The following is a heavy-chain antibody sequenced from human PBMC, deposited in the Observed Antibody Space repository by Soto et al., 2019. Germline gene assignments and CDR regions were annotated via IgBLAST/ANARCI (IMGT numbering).Heavy chain of an antibody. J-gene: IGHJ4*02. CDR1: GGSISSGGYY. CDR2: IYYSGST. D-gene: IGHD3-9*01. Sequence: SETLSLTCTVSGGSISSGGYYWSWIRQHPGKGLEWIGYIYYSGSTYYNPSLKSRVTISVDTSKNQFSLKLSSVTAADTAVYYCARAEYYDILTGYSTFDYWGQGTLVTVSS. CDR3: ARAEYYDILTGYSTFDY. V-gene: IGHV4-31*03.